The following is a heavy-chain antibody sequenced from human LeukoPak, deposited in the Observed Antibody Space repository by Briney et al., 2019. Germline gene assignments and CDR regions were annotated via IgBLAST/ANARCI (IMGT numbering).Heavy chain of an antibody. D-gene: IGHD4-11*01. V-gene: IGHV1-46*01. Sequence: ASVKVSCKASGYTFTSYYMHLVRQAPGQGLEWMGVINPSGGSTSYAQTFQGRVTMTRDTSTSTVYMELSSLRSVDTAVYYCARSNLPESGYYYGMDVWGQGTTVTVSS. CDR1: GYTFTSYY. CDR2: INPSGGST. J-gene: IGHJ6*02. CDR3: ARSNLPESGYYYGMDV.